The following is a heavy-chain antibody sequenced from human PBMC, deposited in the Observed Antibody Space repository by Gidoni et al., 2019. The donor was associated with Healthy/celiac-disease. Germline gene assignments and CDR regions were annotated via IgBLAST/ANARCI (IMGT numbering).Heavy chain of an antibody. Sequence: QLQLQESGPGLVKPSEPLSLTCPVSGGSISSSSYYWCWSRQPPGKGLEWIGSIYYSGSTYYNPSLKIRVTISVDTSKNQFSRKLSSGTAAETAVYYCARQDTGSSPNFYYYYYYGMDVWGQGTTVTVSS. CDR1: GGSISSSSYY. V-gene: IGHV4-39*01. CDR3: ARQDTGSSPNFYYYYYYGMDV. CDR2: IYYSGST. D-gene: IGHD6-6*01. J-gene: IGHJ6*02.